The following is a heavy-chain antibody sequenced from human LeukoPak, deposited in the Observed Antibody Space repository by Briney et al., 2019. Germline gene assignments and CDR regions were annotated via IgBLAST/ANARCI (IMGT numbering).Heavy chain of an antibody. CDR3: AKENTKTSFRPGESTVTKGYFDY. D-gene: IGHD4-17*01. V-gene: IGHV3-11*01. CDR2: ISSSGSTI. CDR1: GFTFSDYY. Sequence: PGGSLRLSCAASGFTFSDYYMSWIRQAPGRGLEWVSYISSSGSTIYYADSAKGRFTISRDNAKNSLYLQMNSLRAEDTAVYYCAKENTKTSFRPGESTVTKGYFDYWGQGTLVTVSS. J-gene: IGHJ4*02.